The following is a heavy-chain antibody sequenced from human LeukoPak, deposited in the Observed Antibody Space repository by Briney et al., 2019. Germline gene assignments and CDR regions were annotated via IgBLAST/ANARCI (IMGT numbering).Heavy chain of an antibody. CDR2: INPNSGGT. Sequence: ASVKVSCKASGYTFTGYYMHWVRQAPGQGLEWMGWINPNSGGTNYAQKFQGRVTMTRDTSISTAYMELSRLRSDDTAVYYCARGATSHYWGYFDYWGQGTLVTVSS. CDR1: GYTFTGYY. D-gene: IGHD7-27*01. CDR3: ARGATSHYWGYFDY. V-gene: IGHV1-2*02. J-gene: IGHJ4*02.